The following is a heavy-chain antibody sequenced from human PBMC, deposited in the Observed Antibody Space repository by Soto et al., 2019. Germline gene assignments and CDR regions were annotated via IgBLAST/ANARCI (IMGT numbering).Heavy chain of an antibody. D-gene: IGHD3-10*01. CDR3: ARDSLEGRGQFDY. CDR1: GDTFSSYG. Sequence: GASVKVSCKGSGDTFSSYGITWVRQAPGQGLEWVGGIIPVFGAANFAQRFQGRVTITADASTSTAYMELSSLKSDDTAVYYCARDSLEGRGQFDYRGQGTQVTVSS. CDR2: IIPVFGAA. J-gene: IGHJ4*02. V-gene: IGHV1-69*13.